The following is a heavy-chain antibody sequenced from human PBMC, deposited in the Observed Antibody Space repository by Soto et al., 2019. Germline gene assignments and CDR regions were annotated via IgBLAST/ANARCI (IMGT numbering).Heavy chain of an antibody. J-gene: IGHJ6*02. D-gene: IGHD3-10*01. CDR1: GYTFTSYG. V-gene: IGHV1-18*04. CDR3: ARGQVLLWFGESYYGMDV. Sequence: ASVKVSCKASGYTFTSYGISWVRQAPGQGLEWMGWISAYNGNTNYAQKLQGRVTMTTDTSTSTAYMELRSLRSDDTAVYYCARGQVLLWFGESYYGMDVWGQGTTVTAP. CDR2: ISAYNGNT.